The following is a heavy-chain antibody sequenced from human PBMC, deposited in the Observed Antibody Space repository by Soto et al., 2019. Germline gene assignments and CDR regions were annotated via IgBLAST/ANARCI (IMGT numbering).Heavy chain of an antibody. V-gene: IGHV3-33*01. D-gene: IGHD3-22*01. CDR1: GFTFSSYG. CDR3: ARGGLITMIVEIDY. Sequence: GGSLRLSCAASGFTFSSYGMHWVRQAPGKGLEWVAVIWYDGSNKYYADSVKGRFTISRDNSKNTLYLQMNSPRAEDTAVYYCARGGLITMIVEIDYWGQGTLVTVSS. J-gene: IGHJ4*02. CDR2: IWYDGSNK.